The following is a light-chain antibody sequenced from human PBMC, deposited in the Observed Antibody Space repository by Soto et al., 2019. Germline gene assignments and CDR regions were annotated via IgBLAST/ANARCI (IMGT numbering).Light chain of an antibody. CDR2: ETV. J-gene: IGKJ5*01. Sequence: EIVLTQSPDTLSVSPGGGASLSCRASQDVKNSLAWYQQRPGQAPRLLIYETVVRAPGVPPRFSGSGSGTEFTLTINSLQAEDCAVYYCQQYYNWPRTFGQGTRLEIK. CDR3: QQYYNWPRT. CDR1: QDVKNS. V-gene: IGKV3D-15*01.